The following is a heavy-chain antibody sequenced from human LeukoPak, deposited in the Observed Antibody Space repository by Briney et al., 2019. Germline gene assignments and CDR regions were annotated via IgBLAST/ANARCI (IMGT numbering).Heavy chain of an antibody. Sequence: GESLKISCKGSGYIFTNYWIGWVRQMPGKGLGWMGMIYPGDSGTRYSPSFQGQVTVSADNSISTAYLQWSSLKASDTAIYYCARRYYSSSYYLDYWGQGTLVTVSS. CDR1: GYIFTNYW. CDR2: IYPGDSGT. D-gene: IGHD6-6*01. V-gene: IGHV5-51*01. CDR3: ARRYYSSSYYLDY. J-gene: IGHJ4*02.